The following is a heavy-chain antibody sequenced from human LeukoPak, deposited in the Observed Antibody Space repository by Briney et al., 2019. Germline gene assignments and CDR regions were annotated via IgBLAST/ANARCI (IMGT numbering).Heavy chain of an antibody. J-gene: IGHJ4*02. D-gene: IGHD3-16*01. V-gene: IGHV4-39*07. CDR2: IYYSGST. Sequence: PSETLSLTCTVSGGSISSSSYYWGWIRQPPGKGLEWIGSIYYSGSTYYNPSLKSRVTISVDTSKNQFSLKLSSVTAADTAVYYCAGGFSRGDYWGQGTLVTVSS. CDR3: AGGFSRGDY. CDR1: GGSISSSSYY.